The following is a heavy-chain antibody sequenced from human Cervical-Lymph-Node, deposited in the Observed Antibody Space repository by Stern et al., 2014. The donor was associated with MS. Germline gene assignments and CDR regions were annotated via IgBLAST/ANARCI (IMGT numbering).Heavy chain of an antibody. D-gene: IGHD3-3*01. CDR2: IYVGDSDP. CDR3: ARYADGDAFWNYFGMDV. Sequence: EVQLVASGAEVKKPGESLKISCQGSGTSFISYWLAWVRQMPGKGLVWMGVIYVGDSDPRSGPSSQGQVIISPDKSSSTAYLKWSSLKASDTAIYYCARYADGDAFWNYFGMDVWGQGTTVTVSS. CDR1: GTSFISYW. V-gene: IGHV5-51*01. J-gene: IGHJ6*02.